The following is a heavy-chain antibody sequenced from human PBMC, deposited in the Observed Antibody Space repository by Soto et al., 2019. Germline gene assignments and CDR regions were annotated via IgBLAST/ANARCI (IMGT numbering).Heavy chain of an antibody. V-gene: IGHV4-4*08. CDR1: GGSLATDS. J-gene: IGHJ5*02. CDR3: ARREAGPGSWFDP. Sequence: PSETLSLTCTVSGGSLATDSGTWSWIRKPPGKGLEWIGYVYNSGKTVYNPSLKSRVTISVDTSKNQFSLRLESVTATDTAVYFCARREAGPGSWFDPWGQGTLVTVSS. CDR2: VYNSGKT. D-gene: IGHD6-19*01.